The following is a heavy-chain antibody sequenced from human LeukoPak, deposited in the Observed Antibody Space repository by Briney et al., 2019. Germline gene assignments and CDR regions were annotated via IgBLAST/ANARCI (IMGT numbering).Heavy chain of an antibody. CDR3: ARGSVLRFLEWLSYFDY. CDR2: ISAYNGNT. V-gene: IGHV1-18*01. Sequence: ASVKVSCKASGYTFTSYGISWVRQAPGQGLEWMGWISAYNGNTNYAQKLQGRVTMTTDTSTSTAYMELRSLRSDDTAVYYCARGSVLRFLEWLSYFDYWGQGTLVTVSS. J-gene: IGHJ4*02. D-gene: IGHD3-3*01. CDR1: GYTFTSYG.